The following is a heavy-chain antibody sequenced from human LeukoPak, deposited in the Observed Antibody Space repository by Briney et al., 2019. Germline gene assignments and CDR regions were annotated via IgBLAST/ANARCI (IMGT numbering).Heavy chain of an antibody. D-gene: IGHD3-22*01. CDR3: ARDSSLALDY. J-gene: IGHJ4*02. Sequence: GGSLRLSRAASGFTFSSYGMSWVRQAPGKGLEWVSAISGSGGSTYYADSVKGRFTISRGNSKNTLYLQMNSLRAEDTAVYYCARDSSLALDYWGQGTLVTVSS. CDR1: GFTFSSYG. V-gene: IGHV3-23*01. CDR2: ISGSGGST.